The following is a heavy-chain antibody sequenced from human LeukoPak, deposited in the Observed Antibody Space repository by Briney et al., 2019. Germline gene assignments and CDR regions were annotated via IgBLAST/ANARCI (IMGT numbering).Heavy chain of an antibody. J-gene: IGHJ5*02. D-gene: IGHD1-14*01. V-gene: IGHV1-58*02. Sequence: SVKVSCKTSGFTFRTSAIQWVRQARGQRLEWIGWAVVGRGETKYAQDLQGRVTITTDMSTSTAYLELSGLRSEDTAVYYCAAERYDGPCCWFDPWGQGTLVTVSS. CDR1: GFTFRTSA. CDR3: AAERYDGPCCWFDP. CDR2: AVVGRGET.